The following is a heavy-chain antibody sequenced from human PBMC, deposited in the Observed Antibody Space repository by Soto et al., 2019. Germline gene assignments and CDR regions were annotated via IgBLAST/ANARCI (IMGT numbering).Heavy chain of an antibody. CDR1: GSTFMSYD. CDR2: MNPNSGNT. Sequence: ASVKVSCKASGSTFMSYDISWVRQATGQGLEWMGWMNPNSGNTGYALKFQGRVSMTRNTSIYTVYLELSSLGSDDTAVYYCVRMASSGTLNWFDPWGQGTLVTVSS. J-gene: IGHJ5*02. CDR3: VRMASSGTLNWFDP. V-gene: IGHV1-8*01. D-gene: IGHD1-1*01.